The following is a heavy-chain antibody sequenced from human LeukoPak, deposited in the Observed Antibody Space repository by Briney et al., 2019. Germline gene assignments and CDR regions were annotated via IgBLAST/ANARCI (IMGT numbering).Heavy chain of an antibody. CDR3: ARERNFGVVIIPPDY. CDR1: GFTFSSYA. CDR2: ISYDGSNK. J-gene: IGHJ4*02. D-gene: IGHD3-3*02. Sequence: PGGSLRLSCAASGFTFSSYAMHWVRQAPGKGLEWVAVISYDGSNKYYADSVKGRFTISRDNSKNTLYLQMNSLRAEDTAVYYCARERNFGVVIIPPDYWGQGTLVTVSS. V-gene: IGHV3-30-3*01.